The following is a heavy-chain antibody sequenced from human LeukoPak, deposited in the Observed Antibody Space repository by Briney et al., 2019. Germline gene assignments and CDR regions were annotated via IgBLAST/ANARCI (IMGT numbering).Heavy chain of an antibody. CDR2: IYPGDSDT. J-gene: IGHJ4*02. CDR3: ARQTPGSLDAFDY. V-gene: IGHV5-51*01. D-gene: IGHD1-1*01. CDR1: GYRFTSYW. Sequence: GESLKISWRGSGYRFTSYWIGWVRQMPGKGLEWMGIIYPGDSDTRYSPSFQGQVTISADKSISTAYLQWSSLKASDTAMYYCARQTPGSLDAFDYWGQGTLVTVSS.